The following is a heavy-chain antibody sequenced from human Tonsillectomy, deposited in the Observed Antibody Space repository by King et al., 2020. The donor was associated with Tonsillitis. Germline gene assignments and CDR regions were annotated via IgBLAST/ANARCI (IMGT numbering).Heavy chain of an antibody. J-gene: IGHJ4*02. CDR3: ARGAQLYGDYSFFDY. V-gene: IGHV3-33*05. CDR2: ISYDGSNK. CDR1: GFTFSSYG. D-gene: IGHD4-17*01. Sequence: LVQSGGGVVQPGRSLRLSCAASGFTFSSYGMHWVRQAPGKGLEWVAVISYDGSNKYYADSVKGRFTISRDNSKNTLYLQMNSLRAEDTAVYYCARGAQLYGDYSFFDYWGQGTLVTVSS.